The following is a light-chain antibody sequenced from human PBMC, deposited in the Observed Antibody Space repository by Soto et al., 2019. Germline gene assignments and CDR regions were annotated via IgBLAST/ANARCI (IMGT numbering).Light chain of an antibody. Sequence: DIVMTQSPDSLAVSLGERATINCKSSQSVLYSSNNKNYLAWYQQKPGQPPNLIIYWASTRESGVPDRFSGIAYGTDFPLIISSQQAKNVSVYYRQLYYSTTYTFGLGTKLQIK. V-gene: IGKV4-1*01. CDR2: WAS. CDR3: QLYYSTTYT. CDR1: QSVLYSSNNKNY. J-gene: IGKJ2*01.